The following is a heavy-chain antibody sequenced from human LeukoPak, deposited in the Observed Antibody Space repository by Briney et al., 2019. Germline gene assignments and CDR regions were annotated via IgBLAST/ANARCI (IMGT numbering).Heavy chain of an antibody. V-gene: IGHV3-64D*09. J-gene: IGHJ4*02. CDR2: ISTNGGST. CDR3: VKDQYYYDSSGPFDY. D-gene: IGHD3-22*01. Sequence: GSLRLSCSASGFTFSSFAMHWVRQAPGKGLEYVSGISTNGGSTYYADSVKGRFTISRDNSKNTLYLQMSSLRAEDTAVYYCVKDQYYYDSSGPFDYWGQGTLVTVS. CDR1: GFTFSSFA.